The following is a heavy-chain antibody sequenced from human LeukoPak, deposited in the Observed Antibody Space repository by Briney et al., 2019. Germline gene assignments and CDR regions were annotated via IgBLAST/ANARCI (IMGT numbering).Heavy chain of an antibody. CDR3: ARDKNYDTSGYYYTY. V-gene: IGHV3-11*04. CDR1: GFTFSDYY. J-gene: IGHJ4*02. CDR2: ISSSGSTI. D-gene: IGHD3-22*01. Sequence: PGGSLGLSCAASGFTFSDYYMSWIRQAPGKGLEWVSYISSSGSTIYYADSVKGRFTISRDNAKNSLYLQMNSLRAEDTAVYYCARDKNYDTSGYYYTYWGQGTLVTVSS.